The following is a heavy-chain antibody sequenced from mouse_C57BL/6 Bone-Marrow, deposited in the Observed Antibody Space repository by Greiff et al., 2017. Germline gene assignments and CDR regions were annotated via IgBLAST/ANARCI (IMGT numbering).Heavy chain of an antibody. CDR3: ARTVSYYAMDC. CDR1: GFSLTSYG. V-gene: IGHV2-2*01. Sequence: QVQLQQSGPGLVQPSQSLSITCTVSGFSLTSYGVHWVRQSPGKGLEWLGVIWSGGSTDYNAAFISRLSISKDNSKSQVFFKMNSLQADDTAIYYCARTVSYYAMDCWGQGTSVTVSS. CDR2: IWSGGST. D-gene: IGHD6-2*01. J-gene: IGHJ4*01.